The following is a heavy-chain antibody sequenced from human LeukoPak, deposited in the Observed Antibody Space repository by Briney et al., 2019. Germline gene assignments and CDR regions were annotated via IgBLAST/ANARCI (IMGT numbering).Heavy chain of an antibody. D-gene: IGHD6-13*01. CDR1: GGSISSYY. J-gene: IGHJ4*02. CDR3: ARHDTYSSSWNKGFDY. V-gene: IGHV4-59*08. Sequence: SETLSLTCTVSGGSISSYYWGWIRQPPGKGLEWIGGIYHSGSTYYNPSLKSRVTISVDTSKNQFSLKLSSVTAADTAVYYCARHDTYSSSWNKGFDYWGQGTLVTVSS. CDR2: IYHSGST.